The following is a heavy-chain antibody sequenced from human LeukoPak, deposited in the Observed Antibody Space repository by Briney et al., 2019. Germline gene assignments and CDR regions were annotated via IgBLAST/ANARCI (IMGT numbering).Heavy chain of an antibody. CDR2: INPNSGGT. Sequence: ASVKVSCKASGYTLTGYYMHWVRQAPGQGLEWMGWINPNSGGTNYAQKFQGRVTMTRDTSISTAYMELSRLRSDDTAVYYCARVLRGYSGYDSYFYWGQGTLVTVSS. J-gene: IGHJ4*02. D-gene: IGHD5-12*01. CDR3: ARVLRGYSGYDSYFY. CDR1: GYTLTGYY. V-gene: IGHV1-2*02.